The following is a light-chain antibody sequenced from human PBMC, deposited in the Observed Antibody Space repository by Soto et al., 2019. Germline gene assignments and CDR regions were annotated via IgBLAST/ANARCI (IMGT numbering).Light chain of an antibody. CDR2: ATS. V-gene: IGKV3-20*01. J-gene: IGKJ5*01. CDR3: QQFGRSPL. CDR1: ESIISDY. Sequence: EFVLTQSPGTLSLSPGETATLSCRASESIISDYSAWYQHKPGQSPRLLIYATSKRANGIPDRFSGSGSETDFTLTISRLEPEDFALYYCQQFGRSPLFGQGTRLEIK.